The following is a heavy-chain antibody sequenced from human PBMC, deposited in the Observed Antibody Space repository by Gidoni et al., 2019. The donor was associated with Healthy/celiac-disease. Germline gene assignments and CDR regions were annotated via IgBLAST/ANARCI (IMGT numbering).Heavy chain of an antibody. Sequence: EVQLLESGGGLVQPGGSLRLSCAASGFTFSSYAMSWVRQAPGKGLEWVSAISGSGGSTYYADSVKGRFTISRDNSKNTLYLQMNSLRAEDTAVYYCAKDPVLRFLERGARGWFDPWGQGTLVTVSS. V-gene: IGHV3-23*01. CDR3: AKDPVLRFLERGARGWFDP. D-gene: IGHD3-3*01. J-gene: IGHJ5*02. CDR2: ISGSGGST. CDR1: GFTFSSYA.